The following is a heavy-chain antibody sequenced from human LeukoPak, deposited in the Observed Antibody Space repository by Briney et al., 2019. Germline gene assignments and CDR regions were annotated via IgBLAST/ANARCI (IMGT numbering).Heavy chain of an antibody. CDR1: GGSFSGYY. Sequence: SETLSRTCAVYGGSFSGYYWSWIRQPPGKGLEWIGEINHSGSTNYNPSLKSRVTISVDTSKNQFSLKLSSVTAADTAVYYCARGLGYSYGYGYYFDYWGQGTLVTVSS. CDR3: ARGLGYSYGYGYYFDY. D-gene: IGHD5-18*01. CDR2: INHSGST. J-gene: IGHJ4*02. V-gene: IGHV4-34*01.